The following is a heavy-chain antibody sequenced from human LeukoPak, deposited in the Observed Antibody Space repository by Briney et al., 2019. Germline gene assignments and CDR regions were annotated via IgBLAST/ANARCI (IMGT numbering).Heavy chain of an antibody. Sequence: SETLSLTCTVSGGSFSSGSYYWSWIRQPPGKGLEWIVYIYYSGSTNYNPSLKSRVTISVDTSKNQFSLKLSSVTAADTAVYYCARDHTYYYDSSGYYYYYYYGMDVWGQGTTVTVSS. CDR1: GGSFSSGSYY. CDR2: IYYSGST. CDR3: ARDHTYYYDSSGYYYYYYYGMDV. J-gene: IGHJ6*02. D-gene: IGHD3-22*01. V-gene: IGHV4-61*01.